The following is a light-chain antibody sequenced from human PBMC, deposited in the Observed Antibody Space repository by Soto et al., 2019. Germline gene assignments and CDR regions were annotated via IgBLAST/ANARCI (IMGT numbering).Light chain of an antibody. CDR3: SSYTSSSAVV. CDR2: EVN. CDR1: SSDVGAYNY. Sequence: SVLTQPASVSGSPGQSITISCTGTSSDVGAYNYVSWYQQHPGKAPKLMISEVNNRPSGVSNRFSGSKSANTASLTISGLQAEDEADYYCSSYTSSSAVVFGGGTKLTVL. J-gene: IGLJ2*01. V-gene: IGLV2-14*01.